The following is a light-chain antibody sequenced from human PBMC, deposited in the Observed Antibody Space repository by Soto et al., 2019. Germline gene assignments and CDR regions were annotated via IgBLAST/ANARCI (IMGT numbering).Light chain of an antibody. CDR3: KQSYSTRWT. Sequence: DIVMAQSPDSLAVSLGERATINCKSSQSVVYSSNHKSYLAWYQQKPGKAPKVLIYAANNLQRGIQSRFSGGGFGTEFTLTISSLEPEDFATYYCKQSYSTRWTFGQGTKVDIK. CDR1: QSVVYSSNHKSY. CDR2: AAN. V-gene: IGKV4-1*01. J-gene: IGKJ1*01.